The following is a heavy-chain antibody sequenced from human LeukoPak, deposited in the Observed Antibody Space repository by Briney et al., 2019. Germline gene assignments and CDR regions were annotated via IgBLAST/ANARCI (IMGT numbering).Heavy chain of an antibody. CDR2: IYSGGST. V-gene: IGHV3-53*01. Sequence: SGGSLRLSCAASGFTVSSNYMTWVRQAPGKGLEWVSVIYSGGSTYYADSVKGRFTISRDDSKNTLYLQMNSLRAEDTAVYYCARDTPPTSGYYYMDVWGKGTTVTISS. CDR1: GFTVSSNY. D-gene: IGHD6-19*01. J-gene: IGHJ6*03. CDR3: ARDTPPTSGYYYMDV.